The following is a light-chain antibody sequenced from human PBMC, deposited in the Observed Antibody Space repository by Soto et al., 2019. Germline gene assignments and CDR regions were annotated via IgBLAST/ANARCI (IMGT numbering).Light chain of an antibody. V-gene: IGKV2-28*01. Sequence: EIVMTQSPLSLPVTPGEPASISCRSSQSLLHRNGYTYLDWYLQKPGQSPQLLIYLGSYRASGVPDRFSGAGSGTDFTLKISRVEAEDAGVYYCMQALQTPRTFGQGTKVEIK. J-gene: IGKJ1*01. CDR3: MQALQTPRT. CDR1: QSLLHRNGYTY. CDR2: LGS.